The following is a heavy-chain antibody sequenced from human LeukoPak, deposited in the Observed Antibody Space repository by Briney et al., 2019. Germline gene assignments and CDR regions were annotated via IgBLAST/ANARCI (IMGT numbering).Heavy chain of an antibody. D-gene: IGHD1-26*01. CDR3: AKDRSGSYYKFGNLDY. CDR2: ISGSGGST. Sequence: PGGSLRLSCAASGFTFSSYAMSWVRQAPGKGLEWVSAISGSGGSTYYADSVKGRFTISRDNSKNTLYLQMNSLRAEDTAVYYCAKDRSGSYYKFGNLDYWGQGTLVTVSS. J-gene: IGHJ4*02. CDR1: GFTFSSYA. V-gene: IGHV3-23*01.